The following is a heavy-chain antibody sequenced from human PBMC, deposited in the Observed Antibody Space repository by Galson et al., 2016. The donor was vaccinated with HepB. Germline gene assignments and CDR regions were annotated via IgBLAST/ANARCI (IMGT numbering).Heavy chain of an antibody. CDR1: GFTFKKSW. J-gene: IGHJ4*02. D-gene: IGHD5-18*01. Sequence: SPRPSCAASGFTFKKSWMSWVRQAPGKGLEWVAVLSSDGDTTYHAASVKGRFTISRDNSKNKLYLQMHRLRFEDKDVYYCASDPRQWQRGYNYGFEYWGQGTLVSVSS. V-gene: IGHV3-30*03. CDR2: LSSDGDTT. CDR3: ASDPRQWQRGYNYGFEY.